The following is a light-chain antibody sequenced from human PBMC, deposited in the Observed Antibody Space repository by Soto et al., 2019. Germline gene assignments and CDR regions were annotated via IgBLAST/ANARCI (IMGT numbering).Light chain of an antibody. CDR2: EGS. CDR3: SSYAGSSTWV. CDR1: SSDVGSYNL. J-gene: IGLJ3*02. V-gene: IGLV2-23*01. Sequence: QSALTQPASVSGSPGQSITISCTGTSSDVGSYNLVSWYQQHPGKAPKLMIYEGSKRPSGVSNRFSGSKSGNTASLTISGLQAEDEADYYCSSYAGSSTWVFGGGIKLTVL.